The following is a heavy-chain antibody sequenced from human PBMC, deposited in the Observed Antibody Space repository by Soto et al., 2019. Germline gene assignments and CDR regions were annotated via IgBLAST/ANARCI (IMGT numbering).Heavy chain of an antibody. J-gene: IGHJ3*02. V-gene: IGHV2-70*11. CDR3: ARAYYYGSGRGLDI. CDR2: IDWEDDK. D-gene: IGHD3-10*01. CDR1: WFSLSTGGMG. Sequence: SGPTLGNPTQTLTLTWTLSWFSLSTGGMGVNWIRQPPGKALEWLARIDWEDDKYYTTSLKTRLTISKDTSKNQVVLRMTNMDPVDTATYYCARAYYYGSGRGLDIWGQGTMVTVSS.